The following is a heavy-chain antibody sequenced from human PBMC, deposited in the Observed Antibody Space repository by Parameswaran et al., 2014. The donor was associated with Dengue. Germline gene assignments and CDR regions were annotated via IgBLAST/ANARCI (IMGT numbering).Heavy chain of an antibody. CDR2: ISSSGSTI. CDR3: ARDVGAAAGTGSSGYYYYGMDV. D-gene: IGHD6-13*01. V-gene: IGHV3-48*03. J-gene: IGHJ6*02. Sequence: KWIRQPPGKGLEWVSYISSSGSTIYYADSVKGRFTISRDNAKNSLYLQMNSLRAEDTAVYYCARDVGAAAGTGSSGYYYYGMDVWGQGTTVTVSS.